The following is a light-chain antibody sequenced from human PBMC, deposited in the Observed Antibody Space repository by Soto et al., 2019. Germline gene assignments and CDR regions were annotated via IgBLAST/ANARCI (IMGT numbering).Light chain of an antibody. CDR1: ESVTSSY. J-gene: IGKJ1*01. CDR3: QQYGRSPRT. CDR2: GAS. V-gene: IGKV3-20*01. Sequence: EIVLTQSPGTLSLSPGERATLSCRASESVTSSYLAWYQHKPGQAPRLLIYGASSRATGIPDRFSGSGSGTDFTLTIGRREPEDFAVYSCQQYGRSPRTFGQGTKVEFK.